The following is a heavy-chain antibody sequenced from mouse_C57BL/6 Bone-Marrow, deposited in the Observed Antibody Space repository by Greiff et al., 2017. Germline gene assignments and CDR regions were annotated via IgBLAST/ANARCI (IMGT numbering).Heavy chain of an antibody. CDR3: ARIVYYSKDAMDY. CDR1: GFSLSTFGMG. V-gene: IGHV8-8*01. Sequence: SGPGILQPSQTLSLPCSFSGFSLSTFGMGVGWILQPSGMGLEWLAHIWWDDDKSLNPALTSRLTISKDTSKNQVFLKIANVDTADTATYYCARIVYYSKDAMDYWGQGTSVTVSS. D-gene: IGHD2-5*01. CDR2: IWWDDDK. J-gene: IGHJ4*01.